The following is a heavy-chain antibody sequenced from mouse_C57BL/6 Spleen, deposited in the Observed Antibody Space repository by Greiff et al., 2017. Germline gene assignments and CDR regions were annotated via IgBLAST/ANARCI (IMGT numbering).Heavy chain of an antibody. CDR2: IWSGGST. CDR1: GFSLTSYG. V-gene: IGHV2-4*01. Sequence: VKLQQSGPGLVQPSQSLSITCTVSGFSLTSYGVHWVRQPPGKGLEWLGVIWSGGSTDYNAAFISRLSISKDNSKSQVFFKMNSLQADDTAIYYCAKNTQLGHYYFDYWGQGTTLTVSS. CDR3: AKNTQLGHYYFDY. J-gene: IGHJ2*01. D-gene: IGHD4-1*02.